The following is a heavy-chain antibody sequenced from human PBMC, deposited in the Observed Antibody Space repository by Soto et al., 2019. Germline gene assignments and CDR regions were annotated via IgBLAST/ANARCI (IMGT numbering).Heavy chain of an antibody. CDR3: AREVGNQLLAFNWFDP. CDR1: GDSVSSNIAA. CDR2: TYYRSKWDN. V-gene: IGHV6-1*01. D-gene: IGHD2-2*01. J-gene: IGHJ5*02. Sequence: SPTLSLTCAISGDSVSSNIAAWSWIRQSPSGGLEWLGRTYYRSKWDNDYAGSVKSRITINPDTSKNQFSLQRNSVTPEDTAVYYCAREVGNQLLAFNWFDPWGQGTLVTVSS.